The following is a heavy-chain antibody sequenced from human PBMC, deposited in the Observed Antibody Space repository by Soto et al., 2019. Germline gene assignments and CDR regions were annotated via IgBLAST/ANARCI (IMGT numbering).Heavy chain of an antibody. CDR3: AKILDIVVVVAPFDY. Sequence: GGSLRLSCAASGFTFSSYAMSWVRQAPGKGLEWVSAISGSGGSTYYADSVKGRFTISRDNSKNTLYLQMNSLRAEDTAVYYCAKILDIVVVVAPFDYWGQGTLVTVSS. D-gene: IGHD2-15*01. V-gene: IGHV3-23*01. J-gene: IGHJ4*02. CDR2: ISGSGGST. CDR1: GFTFSSYA.